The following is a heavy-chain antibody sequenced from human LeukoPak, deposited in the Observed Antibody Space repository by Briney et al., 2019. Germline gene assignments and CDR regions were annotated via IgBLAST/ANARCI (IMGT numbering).Heavy chain of an antibody. D-gene: IGHD1-7*01. Sequence: PGGSLRLSCAASGFTFSSYWMHWVRQAPGKELVWVSRINSDGSSTSYADSVKGRFTISRDNSKNTLYLQMNSLRAEDTAVYYCANLRESLWVPEFDYWGQGTLVTVSS. CDR1: GFTFSSYW. J-gene: IGHJ4*02. V-gene: IGHV3-74*01. CDR3: ANLRESLWVPEFDY. CDR2: INSDGSST.